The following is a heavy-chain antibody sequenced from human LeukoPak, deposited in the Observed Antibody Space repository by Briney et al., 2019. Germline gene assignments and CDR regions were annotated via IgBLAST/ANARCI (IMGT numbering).Heavy chain of an antibody. CDR2: ISWNSGSI. V-gene: IGHV3-9*01. CDR1: GFTFDDYA. J-gene: IGHJ4*02. CDR3: AKGEGYGSGSYYPTPYDY. D-gene: IGHD3-10*01. Sequence: GRSLRLSCAASGFTFDDYAMHWVRQAPGKGLEWVSGISWNSGSIGYADSVKGRFTISRDNAKNSLYLQMNSLRAEDTALYYCAKGEGYGSGSYYPTPYDYWGQGTLVTVSS.